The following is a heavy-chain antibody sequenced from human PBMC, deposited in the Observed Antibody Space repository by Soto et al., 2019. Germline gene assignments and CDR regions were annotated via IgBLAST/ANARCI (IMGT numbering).Heavy chain of an antibody. V-gene: IGHV3-11*01. CDR1: GFTFSDYY. J-gene: IGHJ6*03. CDR2: ISSSGSTI. D-gene: IGHD3-16*01. CDR3: ARVGDSSAFYYHYYMDC. Sequence: GGSLRLSCAASGFTFSDYYVSWIRQAPGKGLEWVSYISSSGSTIYYADSVKGRFTISRDNAKNSLYLQMNSLRAEDTAVYYCARVGDSSAFYYHYYMDCWGKGTTVTVAS.